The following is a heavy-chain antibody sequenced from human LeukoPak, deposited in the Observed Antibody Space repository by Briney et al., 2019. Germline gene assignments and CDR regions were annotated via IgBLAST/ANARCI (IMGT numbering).Heavy chain of an antibody. CDR1: GFTVSSNY. D-gene: IGHD2-21*02. J-gene: IGHJ4*02. Sequence: PGGSLRLSCAASGFTVSSNYMSWVRQVPGKGLEWVSVIYSDGTISYADSVKGRFTISRDNSENTLYLQMNSLRVEGTAVYYCAKRDRPCSGDCSAPYYFDYWGQGTLVTVSS. CDR3: AKRDRPCSGDCSAPYYFDY. CDR2: IYSDGTI. V-gene: IGHV3-66*01.